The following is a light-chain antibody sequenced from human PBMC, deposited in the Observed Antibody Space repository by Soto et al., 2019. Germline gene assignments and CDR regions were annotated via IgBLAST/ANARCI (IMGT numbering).Light chain of an antibody. CDR1: SSDVGGYDY. Sequence: QSVLTQPPSASGSPGQSVTISCTGASSDVGGYDYVSWYQQHPGKAPKLMICEVNKRPSGVPDRFSGSKSGNTASLTVSGLQAEDEADYYCSSYAGINPYVSVTGAKDNVL. J-gene: IGLJ1*01. CDR2: EVN. V-gene: IGLV2-8*01. CDR3: SSYAGINPYV.